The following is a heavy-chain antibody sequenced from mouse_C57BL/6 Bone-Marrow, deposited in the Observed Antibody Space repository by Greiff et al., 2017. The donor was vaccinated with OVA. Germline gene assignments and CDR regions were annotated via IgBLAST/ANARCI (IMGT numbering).Heavy chain of an antibody. D-gene: IGHD2-4*01. CDR3: SSRGTDYYDCAEGVWFAY. CDR2: ISYDGSN. V-gene: IGHV3-6*01. J-gene: IGHJ3*01. CDR1: GYSITSGSF. Sequence: EVKLVESGPGLVKPSQSLSLTCSVSGYSITSGSFWNWIRKPQGNKLEWTGYISYDGSNNYNPSLKNRITITRDKSKNQFFLKLNSVTTEYTATYYCSSRGTDYYDCAEGVWFAYWGQGTLVTVSA.